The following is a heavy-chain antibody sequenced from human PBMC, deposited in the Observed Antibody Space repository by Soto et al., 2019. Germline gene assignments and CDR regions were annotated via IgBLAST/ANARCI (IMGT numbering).Heavy chain of an antibody. CDR2: IRSKANSYAT. J-gene: IGHJ4*02. V-gene: IGHV3-73*01. CDR1: GFTFSGSA. Sequence: EVQLVESGGGLVQPGGSLKLSCAASGFTFSGSAMHWVRQASGKGLEWVGRIRSKANSYATAYAASVKGRFTISRDDSKNTAYLQMNSLKTEDTAVYYCTTGYYEIEEIDYWGQGTLVTVSS. D-gene: IGHD3-22*01. CDR3: TTGYYEIEEIDY.